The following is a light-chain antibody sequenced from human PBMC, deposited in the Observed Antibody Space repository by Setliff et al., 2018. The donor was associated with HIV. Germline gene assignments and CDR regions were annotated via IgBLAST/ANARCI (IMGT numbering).Light chain of an antibody. Sequence: QSVLARPASVSGSPGQSVTISCTGTSSDVGAYNFVSWYQQHPGRAPKLMIYDVINRNSGVSIRFSGSKSGNAASLTISGLQAEDEADYYCSSYTTSRQFVFGSGTKVTVL. J-gene: IGLJ1*01. CDR2: DVI. V-gene: IGLV2-14*03. CDR1: SSDVGAYNF. CDR3: SSYTTSRQFV.